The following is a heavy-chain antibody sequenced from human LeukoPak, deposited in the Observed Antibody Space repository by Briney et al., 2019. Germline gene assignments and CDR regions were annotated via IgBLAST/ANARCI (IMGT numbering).Heavy chain of an antibody. D-gene: IGHD5-24*01. CDR1: GFMFSSNW. CDR2: IKEDGTET. Sequence: GGSLRLSCAASGFMFSSNWMSWVRLAPGRGLEWVANIKEDGTETYYVDSVKGRFTISRDNAKNSLYLQMNSLRVEDTAVYYCAKEGRSLQTYWGQGTLVTVSS. V-gene: IGHV3-7*03. J-gene: IGHJ4*02. CDR3: AKEGRSLQTY.